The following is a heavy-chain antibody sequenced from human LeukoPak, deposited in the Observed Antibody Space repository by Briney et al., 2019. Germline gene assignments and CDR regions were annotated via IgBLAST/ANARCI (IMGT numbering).Heavy chain of an antibody. CDR1: GFTFSSYA. CDR3: AKDAAGYSNPQFFDN. V-gene: IGHV3-30*18. Sequence: GGSLRLSCAVSGFTFSSYAMHWVRQAPGKGLEWVAVISYDGDNKYYADSVKGRFTISRDNSKNTMYLQMSSLRAEDTAVYYCAKDAAGYSNPQFFDNWGQGTLVTVSS. J-gene: IGHJ4*02. D-gene: IGHD4-11*01. CDR2: ISYDGDNK.